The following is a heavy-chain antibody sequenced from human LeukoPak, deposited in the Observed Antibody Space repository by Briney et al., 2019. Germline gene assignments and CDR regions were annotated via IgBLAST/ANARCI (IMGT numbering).Heavy chain of an antibody. CDR2: INPSGGST. V-gene: IGHV1-46*01. D-gene: IGHD6-19*01. Sequence: ASVKVSCKASGYTFTSYYMHWVRQAPGQGLEWMGIINPSGGSTSYAQKFQGRVTMTRDTSTSTVYMELSSLRSEDTAVYYCARDRVAVAAAAEYFQHWGQGTLVTVSS. CDR1: GYTFTSYY. J-gene: IGHJ1*01. CDR3: ARDRVAVAAAAEYFQH.